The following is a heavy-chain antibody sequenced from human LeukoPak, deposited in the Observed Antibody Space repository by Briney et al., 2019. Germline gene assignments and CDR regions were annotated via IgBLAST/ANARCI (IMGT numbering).Heavy chain of an antibody. CDR3: AKSVGSYVFDY. J-gene: IGHJ4*02. V-gene: IGHV3-23*01. CDR1: GFTFSNYA. Sequence: GGSLRLSCAASGFTFSNYAMNWVRQAPGKGLEWVSAISAGGASTYYADSVKGRFTISRDNSRGTLYLQMNSLRAEDTAVYYCAKSVGSYVFDYWGQGTLVTVSS. D-gene: IGHD1-26*01. CDR2: ISAGGAST.